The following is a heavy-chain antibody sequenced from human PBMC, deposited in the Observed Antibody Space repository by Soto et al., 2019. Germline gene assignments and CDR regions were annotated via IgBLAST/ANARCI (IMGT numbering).Heavy chain of an antibody. CDR1: GFTFSDHY. V-gene: IGHV3-72*01. CDR2: TRNKANSYTT. CDR3: ARVRSSLLWFGELLDYGMDV. D-gene: IGHD3-10*01. J-gene: IGHJ6*02. Sequence: GGSLRLSCAASGFTFSDHYMDWVRQAPGKGLEWVGRTRNKANSYTTEYAASVKGRFTISRDDSKNSLYLQMNSLKTEDTAVYYCARVRSSLLWFGELLDYGMDVWGPRTTVTV.